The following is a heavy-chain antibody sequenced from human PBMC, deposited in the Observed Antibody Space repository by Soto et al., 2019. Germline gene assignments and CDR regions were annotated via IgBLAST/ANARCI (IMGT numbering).Heavy chain of an antibody. J-gene: IGHJ4*02. CDR3: AKKVNSGPGSQYFDY. CDR1: GFTCSSYA. V-gene: IGHV3-23*01. D-gene: IGHD3-10*01. Sequence: PGGSLRLSGAASGFTCSSYAMSWVRQAPGKGLEWVSAISGSGGSTYDADSVKGRFTISRDNSKNMLFLQMNRLSAEDTAISYCAKKVNSGPGSQYFDYWGQGTLVTVSS. CDR2: ISGSGGST.